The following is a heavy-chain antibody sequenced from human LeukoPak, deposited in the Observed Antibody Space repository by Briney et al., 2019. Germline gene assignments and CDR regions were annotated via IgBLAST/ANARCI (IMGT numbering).Heavy chain of an antibody. J-gene: IGHJ5*02. CDR2: IAYDGSIK. V-gene: IGHV3-30*18. CDR3: AKDFQSGSWCPLA. CDR1: GFTFNTYG. D-gene: IGHD6-13*01. Sequence: SGGSLRLSCAASGFTFNTYGMHWVRQAPGKGPEFVAIIAYDGSIKYYANSVKGRFTISRDNSKNMVFLQMNSLRPEDTAVYFCAKDFQSGSWCPLAWGQGILVTVSS.